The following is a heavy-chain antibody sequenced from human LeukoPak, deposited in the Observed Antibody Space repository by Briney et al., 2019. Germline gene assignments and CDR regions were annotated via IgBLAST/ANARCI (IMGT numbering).Heavy chain of an antibody. CDR2: IYYSGGNT. CDR3: AKVSELWDY. Sequence: GGSLRLSCAASGFMLSNFAMSWVRQAPGKGLEWVSTIYYSGGNTYSADSVKGRFTISRDNAKNTLYLQMNSLRAEDTAVYYCAKVSELWDYWGQGTLVTVSS. V-gene: IGHV3-23*01. CDR1: GFMLSNFA. J-gene: IGHJ4*02. D-gene: IGHD3-16*01.